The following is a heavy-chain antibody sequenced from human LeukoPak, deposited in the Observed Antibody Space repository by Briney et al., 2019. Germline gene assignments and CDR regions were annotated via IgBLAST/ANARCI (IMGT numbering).Heavy chain of an antibody. Sequence: GGSLRLSCAASGFSFSNHWMTWVRQAPGXGLEWGANIKQDGSDKNHVDSVKGRFTISRDNAKNTLYLQMNSLRAEDTALYYCARDGTFRLDYWGQGTLVSVSS. CDR2: IKQDGSDK. J-gene: IGHJ4*02. CDR3: ARDGTFRLDY. V-gene: IGHV3-7*05. CDR1: GFSFSNHW. D-gene: IGHD1-26*01.